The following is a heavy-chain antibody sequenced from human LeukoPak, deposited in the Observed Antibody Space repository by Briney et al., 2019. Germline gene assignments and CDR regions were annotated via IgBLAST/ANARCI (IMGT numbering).Heavy chain of an antibody. CDR3: ARSNIVVVPAHSVIRGPWYFDY. V-gene: IGHV1-2*02. J-gene: IGHJ4*02. CDR2: INPNSGGT. Sequence: ASVKVSCKASGYAFTGYYMHWVRQAPGQGLEWMGWINPNSGGTNYAQKFQGRVTMTRDTSISTAYMELSRLRSDDTAVYYCARSNIVVVPAHSVIRGPWYFDYWGQGTLVTVSS. D-gene: IGHD2-2*01. CDR1: GYAFTGYY.